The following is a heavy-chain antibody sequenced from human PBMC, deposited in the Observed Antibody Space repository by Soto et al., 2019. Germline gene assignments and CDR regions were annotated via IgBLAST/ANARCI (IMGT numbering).Heavy chain of an antibody. Sequence: WGSLRISCVSSVFTFRIYEMNWVRQAPGKGLEWVSYISSSGSVIKYGDSVKGRFTISRDNAKNSLYLQMNSLRAEDTALYYCTRSGNNFYYYGMDVWGQGTTVTVSS. CDR1: VFTFRIYE. V-gene: IGHV3-48*03. D-gene: IGHD6-25*01. CDR3: TRSGNNFYYYGMDV. CDR2: ISSSGSVI. J-gene: IGHJ6*01.